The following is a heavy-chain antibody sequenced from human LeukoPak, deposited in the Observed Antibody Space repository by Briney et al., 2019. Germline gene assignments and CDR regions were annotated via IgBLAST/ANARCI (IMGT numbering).Heavy chain of an antibody. J-gene: IGHJ5*02. CDR1: GVSISSYY. CDR2: IYYSGST. V-gene: IGHV4-59*01. CDR3: ARESNTMIENWFDP. D-gene: IGHD3-22*01. Sequence: SETLSLTCTVSGVSISSYYWSWIRQPPGKGLEWIGYIYYSGSTNYNPSLKSRVTISVDTSKNQFSLKLSSVTAADTAVYYCARESNTMIENWFDPWGQGTLVTVSS.